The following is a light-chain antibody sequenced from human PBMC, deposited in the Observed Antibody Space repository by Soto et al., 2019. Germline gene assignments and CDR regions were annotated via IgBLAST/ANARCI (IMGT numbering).Light chain of an antibody. Sequence: QSVLTQPPSVSAAPGQRVTISCSGSSSNLGNNYVSWYQQLPGTAPKLLIYDNNKRPSGIPDRFSGSKSGTSATLGITGLQTGDEADYYCGTWDSSLNAHVVFGGGTKLTVL. CDR1: SSNLGNNY. CDR3: GTWDSSLNAHVV. V-gene: IGLV1-51*01. CDR2: DNN. J-gene: IGLJ2*01.